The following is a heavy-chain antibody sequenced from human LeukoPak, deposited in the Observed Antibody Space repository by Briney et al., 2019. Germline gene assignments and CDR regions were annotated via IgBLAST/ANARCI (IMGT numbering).Heavy chain of an antibody. V-gene: IGHV4-59*12. Sequence: SETLSLTCTVSGGSISSYYWSWIRQPPGKGLEWIGYIYYSGSTNYNPSLKSRVTISVETSKNQFSLKLSSVTAADTAVYYCARSYLGSFDYWGQGTLVTVSS. CDR2: IYYSGST. J-gene: IGHJ4*02. CDR1: GGSISSYY. D-gene: IGHD7-27*01. CDR3: ARSYLGSFDY.